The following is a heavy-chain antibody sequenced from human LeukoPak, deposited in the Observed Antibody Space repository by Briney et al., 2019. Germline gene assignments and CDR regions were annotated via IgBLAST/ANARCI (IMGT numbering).Heavy chain of an antibody. CDR2: IYHSGST. CDR1: GGSISSSNW. J-gene: IGHJ6*03. CDR3: ARHSGIVVVTAKASYYYYYMDV. V-gene: IGHV4-4*02. D-gene: IGHD2-21*02. Sequence: SETLSLTCAVSGGSISSSNWWSWVRQPPGKGLEWIGEIYHSGSTNYNPSLKSRVTISLDTSKNHFSLKLSSVTAADTAVYYCARHSGIVVVTAKASYYYYYMDVWGKGTTVTISS.